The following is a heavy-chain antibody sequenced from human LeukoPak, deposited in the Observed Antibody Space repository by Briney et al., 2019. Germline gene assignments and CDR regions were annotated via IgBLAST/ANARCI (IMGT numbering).Heavy chain of an antibody. CDR1: GGSVSSGSYY. D-gene: IGHD6-13*01. Sequence: SETLSLTCTVSGGSVSSGSYYWSWIRQPPGKGLEWIGYIYYSGSTNYNPSLKSRDTISVDTSKNQFSLKLSSVTAADTAVYYCARDRPTPYSSSSTRWFDPWGQGTLVTVSS. J-gene: IGHJ5*02. V-gene: IGHV4-61*01. CDR3: ARDRPTPYSSSSTRWFDP. CDR2: IYYSGST.